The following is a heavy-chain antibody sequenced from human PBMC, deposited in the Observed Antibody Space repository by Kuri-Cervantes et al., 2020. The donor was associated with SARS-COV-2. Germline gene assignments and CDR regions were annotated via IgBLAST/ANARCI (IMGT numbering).Heavy chain of an antibody. J-gene: IGHJ6*02. CDR2: IYYSGST. V-gene: IGHV4-59*01. CDR1: GGSISSYY. CDR3: ASCLVPYYYGMDD. Sequence: GSLRLSCTVSGGSISSYYWSWIRQPPGKGLEWVGSIYYSGSTNYNPSLKSRVTISVDTSKNQFSLKLSSVTAADTAVYYCASCLVPYYYGMDDWGQGTTVTVSS. D-gene: IGHD2-8*01.